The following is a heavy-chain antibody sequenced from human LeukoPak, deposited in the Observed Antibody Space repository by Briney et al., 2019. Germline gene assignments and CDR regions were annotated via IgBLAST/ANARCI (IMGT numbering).Heavy chain of an antibody. CDR1: GYTFTSYD. D-gene: IGHD6-19*01. Sequence: ASVKVSCKASGYTFTSYDIYWVRQATGQGLEWMGWISAYNGNTNYAQKLQGRVTMTTDTSTSTAYMELRSLRSDDTAVYYCARSIAVAGKPFDYWGQGTLVTVSS. CDR3: ARSIAVAGKPFDY. V-gene: IGHV1-18*01. CDR2: ISAYNGNT. J-gene: IGHJ4*02.